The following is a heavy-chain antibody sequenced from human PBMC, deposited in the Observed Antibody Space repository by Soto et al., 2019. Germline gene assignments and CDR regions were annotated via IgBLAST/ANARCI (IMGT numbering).Heavy chain of an antibody. J-gene: IGHJ6*02. CDR2: IYPGDSET. CDR1: GYSFTSNW. Sequence: GESLKISCKGSGYSFTSNWIGWVRQMPGKGLEWMGIIYPGDSETRYSPSFQGQVTISVDKSINTAYLQWSSLKASDTAMYYCARVGYLYSRVPESRHGGYDYYYGIDVWGHGTTVTVSS. CDR3: ARVGYLYSRVPESRHGGYDYYYGIDV. D-gene: IGHD1-26*01. V-gene: IGHV5-51*01.